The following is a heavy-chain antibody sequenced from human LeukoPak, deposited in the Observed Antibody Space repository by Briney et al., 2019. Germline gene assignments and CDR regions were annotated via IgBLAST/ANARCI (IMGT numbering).Heavy chain of an antibody. CDR3: ARVHYYGSGSYLIRDYYFDY. J-gene: IGHJ4*02. Sequence: SETLSLTCTVSGGSISSCYWSWIRQPPGKGLEWIGYIYYSGSTNYNPSLKSRVTISVDTSKNQFSLKLSSVTAADTAVYYCARVHYYGSGSYLIRDYYFDYWGQGTLVTVSS. V-gene: IGHV4-59*12. CDR1: GGSISSCY. CDR2: IYYSGST. D-gene: IGHD3-10*01.